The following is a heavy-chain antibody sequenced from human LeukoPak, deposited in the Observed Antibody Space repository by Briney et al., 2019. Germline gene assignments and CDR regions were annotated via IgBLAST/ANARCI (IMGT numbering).Heavy chain of an antibody. CDR3: ARDAWGLYCSGGSCGDAFDI. CDR2: ISSSGSTI. CDR1: GFTFSDYY. Sequence: GGSMRLSCAASGFTFSDYYMSWIRQAPGKGLEWVSYISSSGSTIYYADSVKGRFTISRDNAKNSLYVQMNSLRAEDTAVCYCARDAWGLYCSGGSCGDAFDIWGQGTMVTVSS. V-gene: IGHV3-11*04. D-gene: IGHD2-15*01. J-gene: IGHJ3*02.